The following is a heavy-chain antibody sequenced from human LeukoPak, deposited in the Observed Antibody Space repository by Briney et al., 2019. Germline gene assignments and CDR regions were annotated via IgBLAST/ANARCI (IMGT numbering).Heavy chain of an antibody. CDR1: GGTFSSYA. Sequence: GASVKVSCKASGGTFSSYAISWVRQAPGQGLEWMGGIIPIFGTANYAQKFQGRVTITADESTSTAYKELSSLRSEDTAVYYCARVPIGYCSSTSCYVYYYYMDVWGKGTTVTVSS. J-gene: IGHJ6*03. V-gene: IGHV1-69*13. D-gene: IGHD2-2*01. CDR2: IIPIFGTA. CDR3: ARVPIGYCSSTSCYVYYYYMDV.